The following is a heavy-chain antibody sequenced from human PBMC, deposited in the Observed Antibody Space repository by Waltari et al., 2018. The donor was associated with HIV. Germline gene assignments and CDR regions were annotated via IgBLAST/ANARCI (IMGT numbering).Heavy chain of an antibody. J-gene: IGHJ4*02. CDR2: ITPVNGNT. V-gene: IGHV1-3*01. CDR1: GYNFVPYA. Sequence: QVQLVQSGAEVKKPGASVEISCKASGYNFVPYALHRLRQAPGQRLEWMGWITPVNGNTKYSQNFQGRLTITRDTSASTVYMDLSSLRSEDTAVYYCARDNGAQWLIDNWGQGTLVTVSS. D-gene: IGHD6-19*01. CDR3: ARDNGAQWLIDN.